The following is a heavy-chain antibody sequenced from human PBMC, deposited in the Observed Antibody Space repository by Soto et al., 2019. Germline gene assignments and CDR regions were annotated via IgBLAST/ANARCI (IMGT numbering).Heavy chain of an antibody. J-gene: IGHJ5*02. CDR1: GGSFSGYY. CDR2: INHSGST. Sequence: QVQLQQWGAGLLKPSETLSLTCAVYGGSFSGYYWSWIRQPPGKGLEWIGEINHSGSTNYNPSLKSRVTISVDTSKNQFSLKLSSVTAADTAVYYCARGAAAGTNGWFDPWGQGTLVTVSS. V-gene: IGHV4-34*01. D-gene: IGHD6-13*01. CDR3: ARGAAAGTNGWFDP.